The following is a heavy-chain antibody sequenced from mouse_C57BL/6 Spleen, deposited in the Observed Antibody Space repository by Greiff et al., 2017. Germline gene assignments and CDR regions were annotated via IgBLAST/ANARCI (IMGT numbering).Heavy chain of an antibody. CDR1: GYAFSSYW. J-gene: IGHJ2*01. V-gene: IGHV1-80*01. Sequence: VKLVESGAELVKPGASVKISCKASGYAFSSYWMNWVKQRPGKGLEWIGQIYPGDGDTNYNGKFKGKATLTADKSSSTAYMQLSSLTSEDSAVYCCARSGLWSLYFDYWGQGTTLTVSS. CDR2: IYPGDGDT. D-gene: IGHD1-1*02. CDR3: ARSGLWSLYFDY.